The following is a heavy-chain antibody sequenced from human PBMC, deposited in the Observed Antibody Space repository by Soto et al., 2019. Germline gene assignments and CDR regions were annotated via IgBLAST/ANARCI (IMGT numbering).Heavy chain of an antibody. V-gene: IGHV4-30-4*01. J-gene: IGHJ3*02. CDR2: IYYSGST. D-gene: IGHD3-10*01. CDR3: ARVCGTRESIKLRAFDI. Sequence: QVQLQESGPGLVKPSQTLSLTCTVSGGSISSGDYYWSWIRQPPGKALEWIGYIYYSGSTYYNPSLRCRVTISVDTSKNQFSLKLSSVTAADTAVYYCARVCGTRESIKLRAFDIWGQGTMVTVSS. CDR1: GGSISSGDYY.